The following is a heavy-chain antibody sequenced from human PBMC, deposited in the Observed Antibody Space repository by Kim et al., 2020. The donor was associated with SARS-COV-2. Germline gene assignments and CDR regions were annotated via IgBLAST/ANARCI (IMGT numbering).Heavy chain of an antibody. J-gene: IGHJ4*02. V-gene: IGHV1-69*01. Sequence: QGRVTITADESTSTAYMELSSLRSEDTAVYYCARESWAEVGATREYYFDYWGQGTLVTVSS. D-gene: IGHD1-26*01. CDR3: ARESWAEVGATREYYFDY.